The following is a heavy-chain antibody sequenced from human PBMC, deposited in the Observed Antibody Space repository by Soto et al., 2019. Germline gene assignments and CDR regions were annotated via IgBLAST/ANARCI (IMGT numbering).Heavy chain of an antibody. Sequence: QVQLQESGPGLVKPSETLSLTCSVSGASISSYYWSWIRQPPGKGLEWIGYVHYSGSTSYNPSLKXRXTXXVATSRSQFSLKLSSVNAADTAFYYCARGRSIHHYWGQGILVTVSS. CDR3: ARGRSIHHY. J-gene: IGHJ4*02. CDR2: VHYSGST. D-gene: IGHD3-3*02. V-gene: IGHV4-59*01. CDR1: GASISSYY.